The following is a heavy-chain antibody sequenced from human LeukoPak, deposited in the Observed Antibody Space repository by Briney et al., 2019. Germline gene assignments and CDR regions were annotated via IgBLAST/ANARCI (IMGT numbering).Heavy chain of an antibody. CDR1: GFTFTSYA. CDR3: AKGGYCRSTSCYMYFVDY. CDR2: ISGSGGST. Sequence: GGSLRLSCAASGFTFTSYAMSWVRQAPGKGLEWVSGISGSGGSTYYADSMKGRFTISRDNSKNTLYLQMNSLRAEDTAVYYCAKGGYCRSTSCYMYFVDYWGQGTLVTVSS. D-gene: IGHD2-2*02. V-gene: IGHV3-23*01. J-gene: IGHJ4*02.